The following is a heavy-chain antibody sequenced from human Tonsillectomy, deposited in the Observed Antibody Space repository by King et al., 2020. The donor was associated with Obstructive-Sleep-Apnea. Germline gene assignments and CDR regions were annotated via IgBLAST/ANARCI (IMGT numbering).Heavy chain of an antibody. CDR3: TRENWNRSFDP. CDR1: GFTFGDYA. D-gene: IGHD1-1*01. J-gene: IGHJ5*02. Sequence: VQLVESGGGLVQPGRSLRLSCTASGFTFGDYAISWFRQAPGKGLEWVGFIRSKAYGGTTEYAASVKGRFTISRDDSESIAYLQMSSLKTEDTAVYYCTRENWNRSFDPRGQGTLVTVSS. CDR2: IRSKAYGGTT. V-gene: IGHV3-49*03.